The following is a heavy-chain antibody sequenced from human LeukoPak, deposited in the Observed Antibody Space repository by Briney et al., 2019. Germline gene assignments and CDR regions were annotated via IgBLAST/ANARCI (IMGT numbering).Heavy chain of an antibody. CDR1: GFSVKTNY. Sequence: PGGSLRLSCAASGFSVKTNYMSWVRQAPGKGLEWVAVISYDGSNKYYADSVKGRFTISRDNSKNTLYLQMNSLRAEDTAVYYCAKGPPPYILTSNLDYWGQGTLVTVSS. D-gene: IGHD1-1*01. CDR3: AKGPPPYILTSNLDY. CDR2: ISYDGSNK. J-gene: IGHJ4*02. V-gene: IGHV3-30*18.